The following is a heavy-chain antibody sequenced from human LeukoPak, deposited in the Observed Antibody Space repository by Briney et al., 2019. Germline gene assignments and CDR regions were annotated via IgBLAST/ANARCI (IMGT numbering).Heavy chain of an antibody. CDR2: ISSGSTYI. D-gene: IGHD2/OR15-2a*01. CDR1: GFTFSSHS. V-gene: IGHV3-21*01. Sequence: GRSLRLSCAASGFTFSSHSMNWVRQAPGKGLEWVSSISSGSTYIYYADSLKGRFTISRDNAKNSLYLQMNSLRADDTAVYYCATFSTVLGFDQWGQGTLVTVSS. CDR3: ATFSTVLGFDQ. J-gene: IGHJ4*02.